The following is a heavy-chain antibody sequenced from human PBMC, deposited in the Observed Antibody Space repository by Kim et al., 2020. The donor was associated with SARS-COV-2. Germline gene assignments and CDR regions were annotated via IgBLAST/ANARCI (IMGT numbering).Heavy chain of an antibody. J-gene: IGHJ4*02. D-gene: IGHD1-1*01. CDR2: SGRT. V-gene: IGHV4-59*01. CDR3: ARTGPVGGY. Sequence: SGRTKYNPSLKSRATVSLDMSTRQFSLILSSVTTADTAVYYCARTGPVGGYWGQGTLVTVSS.